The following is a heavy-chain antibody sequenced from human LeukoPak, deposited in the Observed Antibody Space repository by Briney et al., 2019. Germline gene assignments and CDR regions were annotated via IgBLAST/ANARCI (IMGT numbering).Heavy chain of an antibody. J-gene: IGHJ5*02. V-gene: IGHV1-69*04. CDR1: GGTFSSYA. Sequence: SVKVSCKASGGTFSSYAISWVRQAPGQGLEWMGRIIPILGIANYAQKLQGRVTITADKSTSTAYMELSSLRSEDTAVYYCASTLDYIWGSYRNNWFDPWGQGTLVTVSS. D-gene: IGHD3-16*02. CDR2: IIPILGIA. CDR3: ASTLDYIWGSYRNNWFDP.